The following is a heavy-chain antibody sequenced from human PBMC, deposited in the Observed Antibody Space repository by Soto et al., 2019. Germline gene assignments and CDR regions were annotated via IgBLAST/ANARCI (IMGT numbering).Heavy chain of an antibody. V-gene: IGHV3-53*01. J-gene: IGHJ6*02. Sequence: GGSLRLSCEASGFTVKNYQMNWVRQAPGKGLEWVSVIYSGGVTYYPDSVKGRFTIIRDTSKNAVYLQMNSLRVDDTARYYCARDPSTTGYYGLDVWGQGTTVTAP. CDR2: IYSGGVT. CDR3: ARDPSTTGYYGLDV. CDR1: GFTVKNYQ.